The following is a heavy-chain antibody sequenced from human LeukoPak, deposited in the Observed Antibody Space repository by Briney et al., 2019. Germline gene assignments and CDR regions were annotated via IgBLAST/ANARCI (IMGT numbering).Heavy chain of an antibody. CDR1: GFTFSSYE. D-gene: IGHD3-10*02. CDR3: AELGITMIGGV. V-gene: IGHV3-48*03. CDR2: FSSSSSTI. J-gene: IGHJ6*04. Sequence: GGSLRLSCAASGFTFSSYEMNWVRQAPGKGLEWVSYFSSSSSTIYYADSVKGRFTISRDNAKNSLYLQMNSLRAEDTAVYYCAELGITMIGGVWGKGATVTVSS.